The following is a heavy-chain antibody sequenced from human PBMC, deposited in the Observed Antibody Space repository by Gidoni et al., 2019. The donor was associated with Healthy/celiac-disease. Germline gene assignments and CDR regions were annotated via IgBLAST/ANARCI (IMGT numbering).Heavy chain of an antibody. CDR2: IRGSGGRT. J-gene: IGHJ2*01. CDR3: AKRDDSSSWYFDL. D-gene: IGHD6-13*01. CDR1: GFTFSSDA. Sequence: EVQLLESGGGLVQPGGFLRLSCAASGFTFSSDAMSWVRQAPGKGLAWVSAIRGSGGRTYYADAVKGRFTISRDNSKNTLYLQMNSLRAEDTAVYYCAKRDDSSSWYFDLWGRGTLVTVSS. V-gene: IGHV3-23*01.